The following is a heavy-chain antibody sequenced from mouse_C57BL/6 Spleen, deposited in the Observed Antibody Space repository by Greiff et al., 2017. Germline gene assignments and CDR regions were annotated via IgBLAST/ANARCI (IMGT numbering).Heavy chain of an antibody. J-gene: IGHJ4*01. CDR2: IDPANGNT. D-gene: IGHD2-4*01. Sequence: VQLQQSVAELVRPGASVKLSCTASGFNIKNNYMHWVKQRPEQGLEWIGRIDPANGNTKYAPKFQGKATITADTSSNTAYLQLSSLTSEDTAIYYCARGLNAMDYWGQGTSVTVSS. CDR1: GFNIKNNY. CDR3: ARGLNAMDY. V-gene: IGHV14-3*01.